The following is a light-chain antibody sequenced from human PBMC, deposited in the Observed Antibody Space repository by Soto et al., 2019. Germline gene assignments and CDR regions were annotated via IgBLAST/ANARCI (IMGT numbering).Light chain of an antibody. Sequence: QSVLTQPASVSGSPGQSITISCAGTIRDVGAYNLVSWYQQYPRRAPQLILYEVRNRPSGISFRFSGFKSGNTASLTISGLQAEDEADYYCSSFTSKSTLIFGGGTKVTVL. CDR1: IRDVGAYNL. CDR2: EVR. CDR3: SSFTSKSTLI. J-gene: IGLJ2*01. V-gene: IGLV2-14*01.